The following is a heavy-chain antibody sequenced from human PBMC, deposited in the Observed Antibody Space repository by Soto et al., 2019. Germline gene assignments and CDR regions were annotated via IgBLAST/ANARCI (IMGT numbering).Heavy chain of an antibody. CDR2: IYHSGRT. CDR1: GASISSSNW. Sequence: QVQLQESGPGLVKPSGTLSLTCAVSGASISSSNWWSWVRQPPGKGLEWIGEIYHSGRTNYNPSLKSRVTISVEKSKNQSSLKLTSVTAAETAVYYCARGNPISGWPDYWGQGTLVTVPS. V-gene: IGHV4-4*02. CDR3: ARGNPISGWPDY. J-gene: IGHJ4*02. D-gene: IGHD6-19*01.